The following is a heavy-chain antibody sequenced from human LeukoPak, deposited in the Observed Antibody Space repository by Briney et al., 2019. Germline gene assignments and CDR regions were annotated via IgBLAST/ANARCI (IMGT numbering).Heavy chain of an antibody. V-gene: IGHV1-46*01. CDR3: ARDNSVEDTAWWFDP. CDR2: INPSGSST. D-gene: IGHD4-23*01. CDR1: GYSFTSHY. J-gene: IGHJ5*02. Sequence: ASVKVSCKASGYSFTSHYMHWVRQAPGQGLEWMGLINPSGSSTLYAQKFQGRVTMTRDMSTTTDYMELSSLRSEDTAVYYCARDNSVEDTAWWFDPWGQGTLVTVSS.